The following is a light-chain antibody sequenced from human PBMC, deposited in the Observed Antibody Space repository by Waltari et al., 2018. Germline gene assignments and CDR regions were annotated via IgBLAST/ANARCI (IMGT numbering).Light chain of an antibody. CDR1: QSVNNN. J-gene: IGKJ2*01. V-gene: IGKV3-15*01. CDR2: GAS. CDR3: QQYHKWPPFT. Sequence: EIVMTQSPATLPVSQGDRVSTSCRASQSVNNNLAWYQQRPGQAPRLLIYGASTRATGVPARFSCSGSGTEFALSISGLQSEDFAVYYCQQYHKWPPFTFGQGTKL.